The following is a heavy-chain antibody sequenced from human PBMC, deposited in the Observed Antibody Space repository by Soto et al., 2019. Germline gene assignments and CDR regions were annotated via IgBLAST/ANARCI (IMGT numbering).Heavy chain of an antibody. CDR1: GGTISNYV. CDR3: ATEAFGGGWFGD. CDR2: IIPIFGTA. Sequence: SVKVSCKASGGTISNYVINWVRQAPGQGPEWMGGIIPIFGTANYAQKFQGRVTITADEATSTAHMELSSLRFEDTAVYYCATEAFGGGWFGDWGQGALVTVCS. V-gene: IGHV1-69*13. J-gene: IGHJ5*02. D-gene: IGHD3-10*01.